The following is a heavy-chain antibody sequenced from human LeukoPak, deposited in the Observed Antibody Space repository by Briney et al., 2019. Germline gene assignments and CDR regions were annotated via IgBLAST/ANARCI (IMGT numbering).Heavy chain of an antibody. D-gene: IGHD6-13*01. V-gene: IGHV1-2*02. CDR3: ARGRHQGWQQYDAFDI. CDR2: INPNSGGT. CDR1: GYTFTGYY. J-gene: IGHJ3*02. Sequence: ASVKVSCKASGYTFTGYYMHWVRQAPGQGLEWMGWINPNSGGTNYAQKFQGRVTMTRDTSISTAYMELSGLRSDDTAVYYCARGRHQGWQQYDAFDIWGQGTMVTVSS.